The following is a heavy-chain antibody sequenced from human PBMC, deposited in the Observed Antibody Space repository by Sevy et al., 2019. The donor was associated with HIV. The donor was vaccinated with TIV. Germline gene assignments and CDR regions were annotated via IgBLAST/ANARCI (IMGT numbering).Heavy chain of an antibody. CDR1: GGSITNMNW. V-gene: IGHV4-4*02. J-gene: IGHJ4*02. CDR2: IYHGGST. Sequence: SETLSLTCAVSGGSITNMNWWIWVRQPPGKGLEWIGEIYHGGSTNYNPSLKSRVTISTDELKNQFSLRLNSVTAADTAVYYCARGALGTGSGWFDYWGQGTLVTVSS. CDR3: ARGALGTGSGWFDY. D-gene: IGHD6-19*01.